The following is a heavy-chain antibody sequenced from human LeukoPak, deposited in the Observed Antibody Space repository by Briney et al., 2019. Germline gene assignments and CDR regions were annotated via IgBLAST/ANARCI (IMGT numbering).Heavy chain of an antibody. Sequence: ASVKVSCKASGYTFTGYYMHWVRQAPGQGLEWMGWINPNSGGTNYAQKFQGRVTMTRDTSISTAYMELSRLRSDDKAVYYCARIMVWSSTSCYDYWGQGTLVTVSS. J-gene: IGHJ4*02. V-gene: IGHV1-2*02. CDR1: GYTFTGYY. CDR2: INPNSGGT. D-gene: IGHD2-2*01. CDR3: ARIMVWSSTSCYDY.